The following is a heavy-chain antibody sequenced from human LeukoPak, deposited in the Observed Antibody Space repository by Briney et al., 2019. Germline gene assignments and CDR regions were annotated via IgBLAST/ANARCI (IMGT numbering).Heavy chain of an antibody. CDR2: IRASDDTT. D-gene: IGHD6-19*01. CDR1: GFTFSTSA. J-gene: IGHJ4*02. V-gene: IGHV3-23*01. Sequence: GGSLRLSCEVFGFTFSTSAMSWVRQAPGKGLEWVSGIRASDDTTYYVDSVKGRFTISRDNAENSLYLQMNSLRAEDTAVYYCARARSSGWYRDYWGQGTLVTVSS. CDR3: ARARSSGWYRDY.